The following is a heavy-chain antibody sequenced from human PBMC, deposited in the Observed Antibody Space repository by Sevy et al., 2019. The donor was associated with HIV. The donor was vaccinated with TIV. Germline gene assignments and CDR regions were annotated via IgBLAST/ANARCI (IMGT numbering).Heavy chain of an antibody. D-gene: IGHD6-6*01. CDR2: IKQDGSGK. J-gene: IGHJ3*02. CDR1: GFTFSTYW. Sequence: GGCLRLSCAASGFTFSTYWMNWVRQAPGKGLEWVANIKQDGSGKNYVDSVKGRFTISRDNARNSLFLELNSLKVEDTAVYYCATDLFSCSSADVFDIWGHGTMVTVSS. CDR3: ATDLFSCSSADVFDI. V-gene: IGHV3-7*01.